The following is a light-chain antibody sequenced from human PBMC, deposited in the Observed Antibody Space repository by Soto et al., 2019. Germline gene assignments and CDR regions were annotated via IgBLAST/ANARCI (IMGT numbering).Light chain of an antibody. CDR3: QSYDNRLRAV. CDR1: SSNIGAGYN. J-gene: IGLJ1*01. V-gene: IGLV1-40*01. CDR2: GNN. Sequence: QSALTQPSSVSGDPGQTDTLYCTGSSSNIGAGYNVHWYQQLPGTAPKLLIHGNNNRPSGVPDRFSGSKSGTSASLAITGLQVEDEGNYYCQSYDNRLRAVFGTGTKV.